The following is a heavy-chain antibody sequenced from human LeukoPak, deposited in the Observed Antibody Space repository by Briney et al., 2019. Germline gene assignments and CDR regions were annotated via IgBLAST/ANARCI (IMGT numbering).Heavy chain of an antibody. CDR3: AREGSGWYDAVFDY. J-gene: IGHJ4*02. D-gene: IGHD6-19*01. V-gene: IGHV4-4*07. CDR1: GGSISSYY. CDR2: IYTSGST. Sequence: SETLSLTRTVSGGSISSYYWSWIRQPAGKGLEWIGRIYTSGSTNYNPSLKSRVTMSVDTSKNQFSLKLSSVTAADTAVHYCAREGSGWYDAVFDYWGQGTLVTVSS.